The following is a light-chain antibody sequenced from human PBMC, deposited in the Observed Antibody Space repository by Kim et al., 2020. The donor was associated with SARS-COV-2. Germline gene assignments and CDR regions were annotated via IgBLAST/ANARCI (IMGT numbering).Light chain of an antibody. V-gene: IGLV1-40*01. J-gene: IGLJ2*01. CDR3: QSYDSSLTVV. Sequence: GQGVDISCTGGSSNIGAGYDVHWYQQLPGTAPKLLIYGNSNRPSGVPDRFSGSKSGTSASLAITGLQAEDEADYYCQSYDSSLTVVFGGGTQLTVL. CDR2: GNS. CDR1: SSNIGAGYD.